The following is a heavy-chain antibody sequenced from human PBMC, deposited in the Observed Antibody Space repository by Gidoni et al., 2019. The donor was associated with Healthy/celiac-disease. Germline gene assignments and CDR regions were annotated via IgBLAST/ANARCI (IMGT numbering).Heavy chain of an antibody. D-gene: IGHD1-26*01. CDR1: GCTFDDYG. J-gene: IGHJ4*02. CDR2: INWNGCST. CDR3: ARDRTASGSDGLDY. V-gene: IGHV3-20*04. Sequence: EVQLVESGGGGVRPGGSRRLSCAAAGCTFDDYGMSWVRQAPGKGLGLVSGINWNGCSTGYADSVKGRFTISRDNAKNSLYLQMNSLRAEDTALYYCARDRTASGSDGLDYWGQGTLVTVSS.